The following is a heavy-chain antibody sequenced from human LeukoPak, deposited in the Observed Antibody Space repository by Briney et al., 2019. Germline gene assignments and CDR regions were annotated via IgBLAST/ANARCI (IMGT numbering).Heavy chain of an antibody. CDR3: ARDRGPLGYDFWSGSLPSMDV. CDR2: IIPIFGTA. V-gene: IGHV1-69*05. CDR1: GGTFSSYA. D-gene: IGHD3-3*01. J-gene: IGHJ6*04. Sequence: GASVKVSCKASGGTFSSYAISWVRQAPGQGLEWMGGIIPIFGTANYAQKFQGRVTITTDESTSTAYMELSSLRSEDTAVYYCARDRGPLGYDFWSGSLPSMDVWGKGTTVTVSS.